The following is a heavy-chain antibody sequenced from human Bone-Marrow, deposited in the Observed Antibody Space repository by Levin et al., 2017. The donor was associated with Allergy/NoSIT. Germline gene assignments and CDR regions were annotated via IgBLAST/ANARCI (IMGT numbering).Heavy chain of an antibody. D-gene: IGHD5-24*01. V-gene: IGHV4-31*03. CDR2: IYHSGST. CDR3: AREDGYVIDY. CDR1: GGSLSRGGYH. J-gene: IGHJ4*02. Sequence: ASETLSLTCTVSGGSLSRGGYHWTWIRQHPGQGLEWIGYIYHSGSTYYNPSLKSRVAISVDTFKNQFSLKLSSVTAADTAVYYCAREDGYVIDYWGQGTLVTVSS.